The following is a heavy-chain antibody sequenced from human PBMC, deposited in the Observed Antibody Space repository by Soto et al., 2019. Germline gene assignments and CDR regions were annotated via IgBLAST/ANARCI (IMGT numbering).Heavy chain of an antibody. CDR3: ARDLGRLITGAE. J-gene: IGHJ4*02. CDR1: GGSIGSGGYN. CDR2: VFHTGNA. D-gene: IGHD7-27*01. V-gene: IGHV4-31*03. Sequence: QVQLQQSGPGLVKPSQTLSLTCTVSGGSIGSGGYNWSWIRQHAGKGLEWIGYVFHTGNAYYNPSITRRVPISVDTSKHQLSLNLRSLTDADTAVYYCARDLGRLITGAEWGQGTLVIVSS.